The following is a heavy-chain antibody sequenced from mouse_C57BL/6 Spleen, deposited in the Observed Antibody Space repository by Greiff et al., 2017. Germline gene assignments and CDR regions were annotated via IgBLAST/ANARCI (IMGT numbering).Heavy chain of an antibody. J-gene: IGHJ2*01. CDR2: IDPEDGDT. V-gene: IGHV14-1*01. CDR1: GFNIKDYY. CDR3: TSHYYGSSYVSFDY. D-gene: IGHD1-1*01. Sequence: EVKLQQSGAELVRPGASVKLSCTASGFNIKDYYMHWVKQRPEQGLEWIGRIDPEDGDTEYAPKFQGKATMTADTSSNTAYLQLSSLTSEDTAVYYCTSHYYGSSYVSFDYWGQGTTLTVSS.